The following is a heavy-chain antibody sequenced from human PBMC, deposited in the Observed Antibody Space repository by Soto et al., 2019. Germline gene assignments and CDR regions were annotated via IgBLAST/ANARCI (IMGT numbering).Heavy chain of an antibody. CDR3: ARAHINIDYGGSYNWFDP. J-gene: IGHJ5*02. Sequence: TLSLTSTVSGGSISSGGYYWSWIRQQPRKGLEWIGYIYYSGSTYYNPSLKSRVTISVDTSKNQFSLKLSSVTAADTAVYYCARAHINIDYGGSYNWFDPWGQGTLVTVSS. V-gene: IGHV4-31*03. CDR2: IYYSGST. D-gene: IGHD4-17*01. CDR1: GGSISSGGYY.